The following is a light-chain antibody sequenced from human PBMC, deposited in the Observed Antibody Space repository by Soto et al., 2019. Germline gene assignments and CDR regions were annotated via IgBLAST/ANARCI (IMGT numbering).Light chain of an antibody. J-gene: IGKJ1*01. V-gene: IGKV2-28*01. CDR2: LTS. CDR3: MQTLKFWT. Sequence: DIVMTQSPLSLPVTPGEPASISCGSSQSLLHRDGYTYLDWYLQKPGQSPQLLIYLTSIRASGVPDRFSGSGSGTDFTLRISRVEAEDVGVYYCMQTLKFWTFGQGTKVEIK. CDR1: QSLLHRDGYTY.